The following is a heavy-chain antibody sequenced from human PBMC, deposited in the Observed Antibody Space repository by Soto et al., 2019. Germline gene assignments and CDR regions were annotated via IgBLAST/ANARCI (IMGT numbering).Heavy chain of an antibody. CDR2: MNPNSGNT. J-gene: IGHJ4*02. Sequence: ASVKVSCKASGYTFTRYDINWVRQATGQGLEWMGWMNPNSGNTGYAQKFQGRVTMTRNTSINTAYTELSSLRSEDTAVYYCAREYSSSSKEFDSWGQGSLVTVSS. CDR1: GYTFTRYD. CDR3: AREYSSSSKEFDS. V-gene: IGHV1-8*01. D-gene: IGHD6-6*01.